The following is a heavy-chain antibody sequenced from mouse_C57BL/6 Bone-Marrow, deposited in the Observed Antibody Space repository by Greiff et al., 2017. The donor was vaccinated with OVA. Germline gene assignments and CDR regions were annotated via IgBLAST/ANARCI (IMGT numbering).Heavy chain of an antibody. CDR1: GYAFTNYL. Sequence: QVQLQQSGAELVRPGTSVKVSCKASGYAFTNYLIEWVKQRPGQGLEWIGVINPGSGGTNYNEKFKGKATLTADKSSSTAYMQLSSLTSEDSAVYFCARSRGTLRSDYYAMDYWGQGTSVTVSS. CDR3: ARSRGTLRSDYYAMDY. V-gene: IGHV1-54*01. D-gene: IGHD1-1*01. J-gene: IGHJ4*01. CDR2: INPGSGGT.